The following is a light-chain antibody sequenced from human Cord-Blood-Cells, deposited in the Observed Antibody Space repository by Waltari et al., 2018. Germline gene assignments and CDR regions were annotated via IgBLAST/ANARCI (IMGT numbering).Light chain of an antibody. CDR2: GAS. J-gene: IGKJ1*01. CDR3: QQYGSSRWT. V-gene: IGKV3-20*01. Sequence: IVLTQSPGTLSFSPGERATLSCRASQSVSSSYLAWYQQKPGQAPWLLIYGASSRATGIPDRFSGSGSGTDFTLTISRLEPEDFAVYYCQQYGSSRWTFGQGTKVEIK. CDR1: QSVSSSY.